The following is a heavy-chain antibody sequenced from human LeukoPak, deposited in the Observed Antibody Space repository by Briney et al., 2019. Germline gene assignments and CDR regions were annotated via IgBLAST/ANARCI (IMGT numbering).Heavy chain of an antibody. D-gene: IGHD1-26*01. CDR3: ARDLVGDSPYRFFY. CDR1: GYTFTSYG. J-gene: IGHJ4*02. V-gene: IGHV1-18*01. Sequence: GASVKVSCKASGYTFTSYGISWVRQAPGQGLEWMGWISAYNGNTNYAQKLQGRVTMTTDTPTSTAYMELRSLRSDDTAVYYCARDLVGDSPYRFFYWGQGTLVTVSS. CDR2: ISAYNGNT.